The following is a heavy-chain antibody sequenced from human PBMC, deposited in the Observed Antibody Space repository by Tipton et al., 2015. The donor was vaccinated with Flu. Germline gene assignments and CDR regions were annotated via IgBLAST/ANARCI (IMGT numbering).Heavy chain of an antibody. CDR1: GFTFSSYE. D-gene: IGHD7-27*01. Sequence: GSLRLSCAASGFTFSSYEMNWVRQAPGKGLEWLSYISGSGSTISYADSVRGRFTISRDNAKNSLYLQLNSLRAEDTAVYYCATLTGDDYWGQGDLVTVSS. V-gene: IGHV3-48*03. CDR2: ISGSGSTI. J-gene: IGHJ4*02. CDR3: ATLTGDDY.